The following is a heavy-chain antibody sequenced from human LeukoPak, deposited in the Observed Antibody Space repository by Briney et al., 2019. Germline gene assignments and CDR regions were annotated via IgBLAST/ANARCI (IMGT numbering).Heavy chain of an antibody. CDR1: GFTFSSYA. CDR3: ARCMVRGVHNWFDP. V-gene: IGHV3-7*01. Sequence: GGSLRLSCAASGFTFSSYAMSWVRQAPGKGLEWVANIKQDGSEKYYVDSVKGRFTISRDNAKNSLYLQMNSLRAEDTAVYYCARCMVRGVHNWFDPWGQGTLVTVSS. D-gene: IGHD3-10*01. J-gene: IGHJ5*02. CDR2: IKQDGSEK.